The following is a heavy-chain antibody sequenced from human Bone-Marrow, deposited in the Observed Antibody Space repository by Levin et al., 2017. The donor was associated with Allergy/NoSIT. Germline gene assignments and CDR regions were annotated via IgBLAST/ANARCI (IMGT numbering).Heavy chain of an antibody. CDR1: GGTFSSYA. D-gene: IGHD4-17*01. J-gene: IGHJ3*02. Sequence: ASVKVSCKASGGTFSSYAISWVRQAPGQGLEWMGGIIPIFGTANYAQKFQGRVTITADKSTSTAYMELSSLRSEDTAVYYCARPYGDYNAFDIWGQGTMVTVSS. CDR3: ARPYGDYNAFDI. V-gene: IGHV1-69*06. CDR2: IIPIFGTA.